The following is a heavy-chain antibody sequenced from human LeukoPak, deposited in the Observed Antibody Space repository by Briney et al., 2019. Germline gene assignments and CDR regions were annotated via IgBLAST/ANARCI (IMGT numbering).Heavy chain of an antibody. Sequence: SETLSLTCAVYGGSFSGYCWSWIRQPPGKGLEWIGEINHSGSTNYNPSLKSRVTISVDTSKNQFSLKLSSVTAADTAVYYCARERYSSGWYFDYWGQGTLVTVSS. V-gene: IGHV4-34*01. CDR3: ARERYSSGWYFDY. CDR2: INHSGST. J-gene: IGHJ4*02. CDR1: GGSFSGYC. D-gene: IGHD6-19*01.